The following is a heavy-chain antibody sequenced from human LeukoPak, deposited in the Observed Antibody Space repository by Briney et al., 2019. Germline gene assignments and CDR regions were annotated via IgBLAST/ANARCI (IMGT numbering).Heavy chain of an antibody. CDR3: TSDTVNTAVGIDY. CDR1: GFTFSNHW. J-gene: IGHJ4*02. D-gene: IGHD5-18*01. V-gene: IGHV3-74*01. Sequence: GVSLRLSCAASGFTFSNHWMHWVRQPPGKGLVWVSRINSDGSNTAYADSVKGRFTIYKDNAKNTLFLQMNSLRAEDTAVYYCTSDTVNTAVGIDYWGQGTLVTASS. CDR2: INSDGSNT.